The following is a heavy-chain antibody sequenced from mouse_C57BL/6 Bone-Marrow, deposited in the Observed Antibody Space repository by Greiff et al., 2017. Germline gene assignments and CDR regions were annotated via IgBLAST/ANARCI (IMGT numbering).Heavy chain of an antibody. J-gene: IGHJ2*01. Sequence: QVQLQQSGAELARPGASVKLSCKASGYTFTSYGISWVKQRTGQGLEWIGEIYPRSGNTYYNEKFKGKGTLTADKSSSTAYMELRSLTSEDSAVYFCARCGPYCPFDYWGQGTTLTVSS. CDR2: IYPRSGNT. D-gene: IGHD1-1*01. CDR3: ARCGPYCPFDY. CDR1: GYTFTSYG. V-gene: IGHV1-81*01.